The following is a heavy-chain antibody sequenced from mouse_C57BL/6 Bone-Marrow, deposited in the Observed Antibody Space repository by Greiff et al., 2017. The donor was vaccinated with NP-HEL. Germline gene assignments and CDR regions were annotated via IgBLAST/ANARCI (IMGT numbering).Heavy chain of an antibody. J-gene: IGHJ3*01. CDR1: GYTFTSYW. D-gene: IGHD2-10*02. Sequence: QVQLQQPGAELVMPGASVKLSCKASGYTFTSYWMHWVKQRPGQGLEWIGEIDPSDSYTNYNQKFKGKSTLTVDKSSSTAYMQLSSLTSEDSAVYYCAIGYGNSPGAYWGQGTLVTVSA. CDR2: IDPSDSYT. CDR3: AIGYGNSPGAY. V-gene: IGHV1-69*01.